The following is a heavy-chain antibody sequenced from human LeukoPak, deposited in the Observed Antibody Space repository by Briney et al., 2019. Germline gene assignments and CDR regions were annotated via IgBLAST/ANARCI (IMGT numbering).Heavy chain of an antibody. CDR3: ARGGIFNPNEL. V-gene: IGHV3-74*01. CDR2: ISSDGSII. J-gene: IGHJ4*02. D-gene: IGHD3-3*01. CDR1: GFSFSSYW. Sequence: GGSLRLTCAASGFSFSSYWMHWVRQAPGKGLVWVSRISSDGSIINYADSVKGRFTISRDNAKNTLYLQMNSLRVEDTAVYYCARGGIFNPNELWGQGTLVTVSS.